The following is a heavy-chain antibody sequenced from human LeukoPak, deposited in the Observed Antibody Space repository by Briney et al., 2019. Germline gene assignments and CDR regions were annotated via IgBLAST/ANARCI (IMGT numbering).Heavy chain of an antibody. CDR2: IKQDGSEK. V-gene: IGHV3-7*03. CDR3: ARGTTFGNFQH. Sequence: PGGSLRLSCAASGFTFSTYWMSWVRQAPGKGLEWVANIKQDGSEKYYVDSVKGRFTISRDNAKNSLYLQMNSLRAEDTALYYCARGTTFGNFQHWGQGTLVTVSS. CDR1: GFTFSTYW. D-gene: IGHD2/OR15-2a*01. J-gene: IGHJ1*01.